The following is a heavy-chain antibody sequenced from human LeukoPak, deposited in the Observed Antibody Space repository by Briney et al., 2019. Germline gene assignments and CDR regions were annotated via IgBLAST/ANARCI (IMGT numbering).Heavy chain of an antibody. CDR3: ASSVPGDYAYALDY. D-gene: IGHD4-17*01. CDR2: MNPNSGNT. CDR1: GYSFTSYA. Sequence: WASVKVSCKTSGYSFTSYAMHWVRQAPGQGLEWMGWMNPNSGNTGYAQKFQGRVTMTRNTSISTAYMELSSLRSEDTAVYYCASSVPGDYAYALDYWGQGTLVTVSS. V-gene: IGHV1-8*02. J-gene: IGHJ4*02.